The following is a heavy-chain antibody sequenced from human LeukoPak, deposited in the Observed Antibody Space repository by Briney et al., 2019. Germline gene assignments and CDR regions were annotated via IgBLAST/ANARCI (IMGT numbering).Heavy chain of an antibody. CDR1: GFTFSSYA. V-gene: IGHV3-23*01. J-gene: IGHJ5*01. D-gene: IGHD6-13*01. CDR2: ISGSGGST. CDR3: ARGMQFHLVPLVDS. Sequence: GGSLRLSCAASGFTFSSYAMSWVRQAPVKGLEWVSAISGSGGSTYYADSVKGRFTISRDNSKNTLYLQMNSLRAEDTAVYYCARGMQFHLVPLVDSWGQGTLVTVSS.